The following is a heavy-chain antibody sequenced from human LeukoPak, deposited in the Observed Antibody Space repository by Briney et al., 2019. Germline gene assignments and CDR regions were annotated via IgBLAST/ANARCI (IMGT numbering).Heavy chain of an antibody. V-gene: IGHV4-59*01. CDR3: AKLGSPRAF. Sequence: SETLSLTCSVSGGSISTYYWSWIRQPPGKGLEGIGYIYYFGNTDYNPSLKSRVTISVDTSKNQFSLNLRSVTAADTAVYYCAKLGSPRAFWGQGILVRVSS. CDR2: IYYFGNT. J-gene: IGHJ4*02. CDR1: GGSISTYY. D-gene: IGHD7-27*01.